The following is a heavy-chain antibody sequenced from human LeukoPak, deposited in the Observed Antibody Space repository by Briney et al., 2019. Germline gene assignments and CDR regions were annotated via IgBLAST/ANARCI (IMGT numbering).Heavy chain of an antibody. Sequence: GGSLRLSCAASGFTFSSYGMHWVRQAPGKGLEWVAVISYDGSNKYYADSVKGRFTISRDNSKNTLYLQMNSLRAEDTAVYYCAKGPVLLWFGDSNGCAFDIWGQGTMVTVSS. CDR1: GFTFSSYG. V-gene: IGHV3-30*18. CDR3: AKGPVLLWFGDSNGCAFDI. CDR2: ISYDGSNK. D-gene: IGHD3-10*01. J-gene: IGHJ3*02.